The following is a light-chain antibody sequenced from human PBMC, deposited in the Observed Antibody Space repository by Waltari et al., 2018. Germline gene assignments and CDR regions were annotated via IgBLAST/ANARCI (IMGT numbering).Light chain of an antibody. CDR3: QQSYSTPYT. Sequence: DIQFTQSPSPLPASVRCRLPITCRASQSISSYLNWYQQKPGKAPKLLIYAASSVQSGVPSRFSGSGSGTDFTLTISSLQPEDFATYYCQQSYSTPYTFGQGTKLEIK. V-gene: IGKV1-39*01. CDR1: QSISSY. J-gene: IGKJ2*01. CDR2: AAS.